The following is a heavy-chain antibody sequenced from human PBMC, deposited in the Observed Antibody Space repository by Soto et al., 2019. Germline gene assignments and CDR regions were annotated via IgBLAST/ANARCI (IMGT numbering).Heavy chain of an antibody. Sequence: PSETLSLTCAVYGGSFSGYYWSWIRQPPGKGLEWNGEINHSGSTNYNPYLKSRVPISVDTSKNQFSLKLSSVTAADTAVYDCARAKATKTNVIVVARNYYGMDVWGQGATVTVSS. CDR1: GGSFSGYY. D-gene: IGHD3-22*01. CDR3: ARAKATKTNVIVVARNYYGMDV. CDR2: INHSGST. J-gene: IGHJ6*02. V-gene: IGHV4-34*01.